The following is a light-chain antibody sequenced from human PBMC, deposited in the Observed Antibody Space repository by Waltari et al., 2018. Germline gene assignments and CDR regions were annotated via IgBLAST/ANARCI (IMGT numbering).Light chain of an antibody. J-gene: IGKJ2*01. Sequence: EIVMTQSPVTLSVSPGERAALSCRPSQSVRTNLAWYQQRPGQTPRLLLYGTSTRATETPARFSGSGSGTEFTLTISSLQSEDFAVYYCQQYNDWPYTFGQGTKLEIK. CDR3: QQYNDWPYT. CDR2: GTS. V-gene: IGKV3-15*01. CDR1: QSVRTN.